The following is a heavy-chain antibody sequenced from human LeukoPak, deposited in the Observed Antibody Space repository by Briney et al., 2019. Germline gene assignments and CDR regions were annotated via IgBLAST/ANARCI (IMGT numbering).Heavy chain of an antibody. V-gene: IGHV3-23*01. CDR3: AKDECSTTSCYFVAYYFNS. J-gene: IGHJ4*02. CDR2: ITGSGGRT. D-gene: IGHD2-2*01. Sequence: GGSLRLSCAASGFTFSSYAMNWVRQAPGKGLEWVSAITGSGGRTYYADSVKGRFTISRDNSKNTLFMQMNSLRAEDTAVYYCAKDECSTTSCYFVAYYFNSWGPGTPVTVSS. CDR1: GFTFSSYA.